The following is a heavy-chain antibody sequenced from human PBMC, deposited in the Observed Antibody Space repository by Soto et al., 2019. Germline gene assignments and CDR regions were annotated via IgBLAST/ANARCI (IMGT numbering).Heavy chain of an antibody. Sequence: QVQLVQSGAEVKKPGPSVKVSCKASGYTFSSYGISWVRQAPGQGLEWMGWISGYNGNTDYAQNLQGRVTMTTDTFTSTAYMELRSLSSDATAVYYCARARGQWLVTTEYDCWGQGTLVTVSS. J-gene: IGHJ4*02. CDR2: ISGYNGNT. CDR3: ARARGQWLVTTEYDC. D-gene: IGHD6-19*01. V-gene: IGHV1-18*01. CDR1: GYTFSSYG.